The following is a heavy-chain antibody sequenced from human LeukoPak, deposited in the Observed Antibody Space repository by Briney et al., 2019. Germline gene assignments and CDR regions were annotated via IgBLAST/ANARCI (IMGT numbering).Heavy chain of an antibody. CDR1: GFTFSSYG. CDR3: AKVYLPPPVAGTFADWYFDL. Sequence: PGGSLRLSCAASGFTFSSYGMHWVRQAPGQGLEWVAFIRYDGSNKYYADSVKGRFTISRDNSKNTLYLQMNSLRAEDTAVYYCAKVYLPPPVAGTFADWYFDLWGRGTLVTVSS. J-gene: IGHJ2*01. CDR2: IRYDGSNK. V-gene: IGHV3-30*02. D-gene: IGHD6-19*01.